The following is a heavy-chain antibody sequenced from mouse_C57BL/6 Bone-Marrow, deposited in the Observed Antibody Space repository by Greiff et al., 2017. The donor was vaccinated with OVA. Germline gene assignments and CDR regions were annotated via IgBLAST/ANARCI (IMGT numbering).Heavy chain of an antibody. V-gene: IGHV7-3*01. J-gene: IGHJ1*03. D-gene: IGHD1-1*01. CDR1: GFTFTDYY. CDR3: ARYRYAGSSDWYFDV. CDR2: IRNKANGYTT. Sequence: DVQLVESGGGLVQPGGSLSLSCAASGFTFTDYYMSWVRQPPGKALEWLGFIRNKANGYTTEYSASVKGRFTISRDNSQSILYLQMNALRAEDSATYYCARYRYAGSSDWYFDVWGTGTTVTVSS.